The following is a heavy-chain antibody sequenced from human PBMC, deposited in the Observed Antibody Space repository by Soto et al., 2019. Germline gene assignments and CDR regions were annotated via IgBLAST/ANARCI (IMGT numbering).Heavy chain of an antibody. CDR3: ARSGYSYGPNPLLY. D-gene: IGHD5-18*01. V-gene: IGHV4-31*03. CDR2: IDYSGST. J-gene: IGHJ4*02. CDR1: GGSISSGGYY. Sequence: QVQLQESDPGLVKPSQTLSLTCTVSGGSISSGGYYWSWIRQHPGKGLEWIGYIDYSGSTYYNPSLKSRVTISVDTSKNQFSLKLSSVTAADTAVYYCARSGYSYGPNPLLYWGQGTLVTVSS.